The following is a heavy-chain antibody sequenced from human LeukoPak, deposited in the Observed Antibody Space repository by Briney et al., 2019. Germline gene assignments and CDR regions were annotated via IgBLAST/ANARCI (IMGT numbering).Heavy chain of an antibody. J-gene: IGHJ4*02. CDR1: GFTFSSYA. CDR3: ARDLGGSGSYFLIFDY. CDR2: ISGSGGST. D-gene: IGHD3-10*01. V-gene: IGHV3-23*01. Sequence: GGSLRVCCAASGFTFSSYAMSWVRQAPGKGLEWVSAISGSGGSTYYTDSVKGRFTISRDNSTNTLYMLMDSLRTEDTAVYYCARDLGGSGSYFLIFDYWGQGTLVTVSS.